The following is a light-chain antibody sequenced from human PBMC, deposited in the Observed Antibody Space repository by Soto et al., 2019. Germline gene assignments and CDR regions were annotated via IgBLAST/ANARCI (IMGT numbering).Light chain of an antibody. CDR2: KAS. J-gene: IGKJ5*01. Sequence: DLPMTQSPSTPSASVGGKVTLTCRASQSISTWLAWYQQKPGTAPKLLIYKASTLESGVPSRFSGSRSGTEFTLTVSSLQPDDFATYYCQQYNDSFPYTFGQGTRLEI. V-gene: IGKV1-5*03. CDR1: QSISTW. CDR3: QQYNDSFPYT.